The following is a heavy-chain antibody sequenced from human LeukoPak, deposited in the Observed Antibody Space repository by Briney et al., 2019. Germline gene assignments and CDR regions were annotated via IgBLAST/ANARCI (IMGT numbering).Heavy chain of an antibody. D-gene: IGHD2-15*01. J-gene: IGHJ6*03. V-gene: IGHV1-2*02. CDR1: GYTFTGYF. Sequence: GASVKVSCKASGYTFTGYFMHWVRQAPGQRLEWMGWVNPTSNGTYYAKKFQGRVTMTRDTSISTAYMELSRLRSDDTAVYYCARGCSGGSCYMDVWGKGTTVTVSS. CDR2: VNPTSNGT. CDR3: ARGCSGGSCYMDV.